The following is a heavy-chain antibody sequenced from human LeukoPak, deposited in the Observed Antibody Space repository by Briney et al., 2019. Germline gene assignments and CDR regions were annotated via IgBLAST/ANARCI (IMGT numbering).Heavy chain of an antibody. D-gene: IGHD6-19*01. CDR2: MNPNSGNT. V-gene: IGHV1-8*01. J-gene: IGHJ4*02. CDR3: AWWGAVAGVRGDY. Sequence: GASVKVSCKASGYTFTSYDINWVRQATGQGLEWMGWMNPNSGNTGYAQKFQGRVTMTRNTSISTAYMELSSLRSEDTDVYYCAWWGAVAGVRGDYWGQGTLVTVSS. CDR1: GYTFTSYD.